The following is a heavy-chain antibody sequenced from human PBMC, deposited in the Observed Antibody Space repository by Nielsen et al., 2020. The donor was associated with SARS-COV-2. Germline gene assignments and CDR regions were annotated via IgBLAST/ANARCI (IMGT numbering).Heavy chain of an antibody. V-gene: IGHV3-9*01. CDR2: ISWNSGSI. CDR3: AKIPRNYNDAFDI. J-gene: IGHJ3*02. Sequence: SLKISCAASGFTFDDYAMHWVRQAPGKGLEWVSGISWNSGSIGYADSVKGRFTISRDNAKNSLYLQMNSLRAEDTALYYCAKIPRNYNDAFDIWGQGTMVTVPS. CDR1: GFTFDDYA. D-gene: IGHD1-7*01.